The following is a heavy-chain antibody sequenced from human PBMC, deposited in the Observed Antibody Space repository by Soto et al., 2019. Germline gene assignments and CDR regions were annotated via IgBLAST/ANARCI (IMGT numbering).Heavy chain of an antibody. CDR3: ARVGGYCSSTSCPRYYYYGMDA. CDR1: GYTFPSYG. Sequence: QVQLVHSGAAVKKPGASVKVSCKDSGYTFPSYGISWVRQAPGQGLERMGLDSAYTGNTNYAQKVQRSSTITTNTYTSTAYMELWSLTSDDTAVYYCARVGGYCSSTSCPRYYYYGMDAWGQGTTVTVSS. J-gene: IGHJ6*01. CDR2: DSAYTGNT. D-gene: IGHD2-2*01. V-gene: IGHV1-18*04.